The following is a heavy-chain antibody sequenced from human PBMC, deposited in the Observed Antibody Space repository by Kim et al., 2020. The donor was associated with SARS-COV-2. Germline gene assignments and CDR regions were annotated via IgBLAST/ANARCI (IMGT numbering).Heavy chain of an antibody. CDR1: GFTFSYYG. V-gene: IGHV3-30*18. Sequence: GSLRLSCEASGFTFSYYGMHWVRQAPGKGLECVATISYDGINKFYVDSVKGRFTISRDNSKNTVFLQMDSLRAEDTAVYYCAKDRMTTVVSLVGSWGQGALVTVSS. D-gene: IGHD4-17*01. CDR2: ISYDGINK. CDR3: AKDRMTTVVSLVGS. J-gene: IGHJ4*02.